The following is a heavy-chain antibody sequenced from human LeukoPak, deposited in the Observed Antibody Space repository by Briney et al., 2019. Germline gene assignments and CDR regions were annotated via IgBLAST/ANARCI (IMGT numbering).Heavy chain of an antibody. Sequence: GGSLRLSCVASGFTFSSYSMNWVRQAPGKGLEWVSSISSSSSYIYYADSVKGRFTISRDNAKNSLYLQMNSLRAEDTAVYYCARTYYDFWSGYFYHYYYMDVWGKGTTVTVSS. D-gene: IGHD3-3*01. CDR3: ARTYYDFWSGYFYHYYYMDV. CDR2: ISSSSSYI. CDR1: GFTFSSYS. V-gene: IGHV3-21*01. J-gene: IGHJ6*03.